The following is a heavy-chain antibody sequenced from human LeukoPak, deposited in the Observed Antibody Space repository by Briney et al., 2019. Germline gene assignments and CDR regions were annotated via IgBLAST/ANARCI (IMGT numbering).Heavy chain of an antibody. Sequence: ASVKVSCKASGYTFTTNVIAGGGQPPGQGLGWRGWSTLKNGNTNYAQKLQGRVTMTTDTSTSTAYMELRSLRSDDTAVYYCARARGLYYDILTGYSHFDYWGQGTLVTVSS. J-gene: IGHJ4*02. CDR2: STLKNGNT. CDR1: GYTFTTNV. D-gene: IGHD3-9*01. V-gene: IGHV1-18*04. CDR3: ARARGLYYDILTGYSHFDY.